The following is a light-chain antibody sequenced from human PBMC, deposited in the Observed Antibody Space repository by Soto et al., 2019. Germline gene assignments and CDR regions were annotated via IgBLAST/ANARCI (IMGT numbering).Light chain of an antibody. V-gene: IGLV2-8*01. Sequence: ALTQPPSASGFPGQSVTISCTGTSSDVGYYDYVSWYQQHPGKAPKLVIYEVTKRPSGVPDRVPASKSGNTASLTVSGLRAEDEADYYCSSYAGSNNFVFGSGTKV. J-gene: IGLJ1*01. CDR2: EVT. CDR3: SSYAGSNNFV. CDR1: SSDVGYYDY.